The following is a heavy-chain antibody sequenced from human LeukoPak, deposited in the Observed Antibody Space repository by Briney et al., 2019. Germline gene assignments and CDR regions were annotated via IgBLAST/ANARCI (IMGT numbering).Heavy chain of an antibody. V-gene: IGHV1-46*01. Sequence: GASVKVSCKASGYTFTSYYMHWVRQAPGQGLEWMGIINPSGGSTSYARKFQGRVTMTRDTSTSTVYMELSSLRSEDTAVYYCAREGGSAVTAYYYYYGMDVWGQGTTVTVSS. D-gene: IGHD2-21*02. CDR2: INPSGGST. CDR3: AREGGSAVTAYYYYYGMDV. J-gene: IGHJ6*02. CDR1: GYTFTSYY.